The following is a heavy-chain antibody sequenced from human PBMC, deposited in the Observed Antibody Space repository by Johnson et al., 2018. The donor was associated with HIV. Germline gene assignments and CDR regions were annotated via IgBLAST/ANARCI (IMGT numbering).Heavy chain of an antibody. Sequence: QVQLVESGGGVVQPGRSLRLSCAASGFTFSSYAMHWVRQAPGKGLEWVAVISYDGSNKYYADSVKGRFTISRDNSKNTLYLQMNSLRAEDTAVYYCAKDRDSSSWYGYDAFDIWGQGTMVTVSS. J-gene: IGHJ3*02. CDR2: ISYDGSNK. D-gene: IGHD6-13*01. CDR3: AKDRDSSSWYGYDAFDI. CDR1: GFTFSSYA. V-gene: IGHV3-30*04.